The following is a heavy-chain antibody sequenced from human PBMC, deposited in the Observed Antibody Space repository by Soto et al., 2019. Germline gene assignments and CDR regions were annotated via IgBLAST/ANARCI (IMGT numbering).Heavy chain of an antibody. V-gene: IGHV3-23*01. D-gene: IGHD3-10*02. Sequence: GGPLRLSCAASGFTFSSYAMSWVRQAPGKGLEWDSAISGSGGSTYYADTVKGRFTISRDNSKNTLYLQMNSLRAEDTAVYYCAKVWSGPWLVRPYFDYRGQGTLVTVAS. CDR1: GFTFSSYA. CDR3: AKVWSGPWLVRPYFDY. J-gene: IGHJ4*02. CDR2: ISGSGGST.